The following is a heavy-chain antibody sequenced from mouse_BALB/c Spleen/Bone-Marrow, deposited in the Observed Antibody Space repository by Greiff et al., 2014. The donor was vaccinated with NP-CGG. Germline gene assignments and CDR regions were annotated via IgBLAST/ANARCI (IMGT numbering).Heavy chain of an antibody. Sequence: EVQLVESGAELVKPGASVKLSCTASGFNIKDTYMHWVKQRPEQGLEWIGRIDPANVNTKYDPKFQGKATITADTSSNTAYLQLSNLTSEDTAVYYCASYVYGYYFDYWGQGTTLTVSS. CDR2: IDPANVNT. D-gene: IGHD1-1*01. V-gene: IGHV14-3*02. CDR3: ASYVYGYYFDY. J-gene: IGHJ2*01. CDR1: GFNIKDTY.